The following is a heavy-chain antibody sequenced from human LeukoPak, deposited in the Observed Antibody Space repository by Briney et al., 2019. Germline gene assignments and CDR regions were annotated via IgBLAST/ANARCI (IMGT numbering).Heavy chain of an antibody. CDR3: SVGLDIAMPGKVPTG. CDR2: LDPKSGGT. J-gene: IGHJ4*02. D-gene: IGHD6-19*01. Sequence: ASMKVSCKASGYAFNGYYIHWVRQAPGQGPEWMGWLDPKSGGTKYAQRFQGRVTMTWDTSISTAYMDLARLRSDDTAVYYCSVGLDIAMPGKVPTGWGQGTLVTVSS. CDR1: GYAFNGYY. V-gene: IGHV1-2*02.